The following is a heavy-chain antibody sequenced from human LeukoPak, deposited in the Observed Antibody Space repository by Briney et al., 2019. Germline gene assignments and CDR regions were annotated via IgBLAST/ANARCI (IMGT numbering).Heavy chain of an antibody. CDR3: ARAKYYYDSSGLF. CDR2: ISSSGSTI. V-gene: IGHV3-48*03. CDR1: GFTFGSYE. D-gene: IGHD3-22*01. J-gene: IGHJ4*02. Sequence: GGSLRLSCAASGFTFGSYEMNWVRQAPGKGLEWVSYISSSGSTIYYADSVKGRFTISRDNAKNSLYLQMNSLRAEDTAVYYCARAKYYYDSSGLFWGQGTLVTVSS.